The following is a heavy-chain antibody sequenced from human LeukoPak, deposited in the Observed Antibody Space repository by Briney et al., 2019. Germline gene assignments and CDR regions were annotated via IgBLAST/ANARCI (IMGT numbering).Heavy chain of an antibody. V-gene: IGHV1-69*06. CDR1: LGTFSSYA. J-gene: IGHJ5*02. D-gene: IGHD2-2*01. Sequence: SVKISSKASLGTFSSYAISWVRQAPGQGLEWMGGIIPIFGTANYAQKFHGRVTITADKSTSTAYMELSSLRSEDTAVYYCARPGYCSSTSCRNWFDPWGQGTLVTVSS. CDR3: ARPGYCSSTSCRNWFDP. CDR2: IIPIFGTA.